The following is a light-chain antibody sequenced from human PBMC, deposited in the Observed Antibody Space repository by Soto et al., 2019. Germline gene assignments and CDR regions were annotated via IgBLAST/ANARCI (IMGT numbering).Light chain of an antibody. CDR2: GAA. CDR3: QQYYEWPWT. J-gene: IGKJ1*01. V-gene: IGKV3D-15*01. Sequence: IAMTQTPATPSVSRGERSTLSGMAIQSFRSVLACYRQKPGQAPRLLIYGAATRATGIPARFSGSGSGTEFTLSISSLQSEDFGLCYCQQYYEWPWTVAKGTK. CDR1: QSFRSV.